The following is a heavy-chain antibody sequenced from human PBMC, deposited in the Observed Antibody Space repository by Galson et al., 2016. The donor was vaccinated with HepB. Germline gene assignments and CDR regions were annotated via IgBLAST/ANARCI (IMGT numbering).Heavy chain of an antibody. J-gene: IGHJ4*02. Sequence: SLRLSCAASGFIFSRYGMHWVRQAPGKGPEWLAVTWYDGSNKSYADAVKGRFTISRDNSKNTLYLQMNSFRDEATAADYCAREAAVAAACLDYWGQGALVTVSS. CDR1: GFIFSRYG. CDR2: TWYDGSNK. D-gene: IGHD6-19*01. V-gene: IGHV3-33*01. CDR3: AREAAVAAACLDY.